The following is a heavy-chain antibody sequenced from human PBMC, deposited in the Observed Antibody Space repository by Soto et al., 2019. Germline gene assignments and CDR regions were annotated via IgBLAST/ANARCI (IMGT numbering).Heavy chain of an antibody. CDR3: VKGSFGFDY. V-gene: IGHV3-23*01. J-gene: IGHJ4*02. Sequence: EVQLLESGGGLVQPGGSLRLSCAASGVTFTSYAMTWVRQVPGEGLQWVSSISKSGDSTYYADSVKGRFTTSRDNAKNTLYLQMNSLRAGDTAIYYCVKGSFGFDYCGQGPLVTVSS. CDR2: ISKSGDST. CDR1: GVTFTSYA. D-gene: IGHD3-10*01.